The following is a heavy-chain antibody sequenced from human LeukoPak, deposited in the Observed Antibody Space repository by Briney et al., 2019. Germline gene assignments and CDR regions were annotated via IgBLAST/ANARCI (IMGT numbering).Heavy chain of an antibody. CDR1: GGSISSSSYY. V-gene: IGHV4-39*02. CDR2: IYYSWGT. Sequence: SETLSLTCTVSGGSISSSSYYWGWIRHPPGKGLEWIGRIYYSWGTYYSPSLQSRVTISVDTSKDHFSLKLSSVAAADTAVYYCARECEEIVVVVGNWFDPWGQGTLVTVSS. D-gene: IGHD2-15*01. J-gene: IGHJ5*02. CDR3: ARECEEIVVVVGNWFDP.